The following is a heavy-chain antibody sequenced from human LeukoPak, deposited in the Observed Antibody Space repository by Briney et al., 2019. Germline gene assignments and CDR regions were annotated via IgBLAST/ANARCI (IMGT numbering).Heavy chain of an antibody. D-gene: IGHD2-2*01. CDR3: AKVKGYCSSTSCSPLDY. J-gene: IGHJ4*02. CDR1: GDSMSGSSF. CDR2: ISGSGGST. Sequence: ETLSLTCTVSGDSMSGSSFTWGWIRQPPGKGLEWVSAISGSGGSTYYADSVKGRFTISRDNSKNTLYLQMNSLRAEDTAVYYCAKVKGYCSSTSCSPLDYWGQGTLVTVSS. V-gene: IGHV3-23*01.